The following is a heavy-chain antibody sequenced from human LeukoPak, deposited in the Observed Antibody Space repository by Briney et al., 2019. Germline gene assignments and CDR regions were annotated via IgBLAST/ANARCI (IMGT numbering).Heavy chain of an antibody. V-gene: IGHV3-23*01. Sequence: GGSLRLSCAASGFTFSTYAKSWVRQAPVKGLEWVSTISGSGGDTYYADSVKGRFTISRDNSKSTLYLQVNNLRAEDTAVYYCVKSAGKDGYRDSFDIWGQGTVVTVSS. CDR1: GFTFSTYA. CDR2: ISGSGGDT. D-gene: IGHD5-24*01. CDR3: VKSAGKDGYRDSFDI. J-gene: IGHJ3*02.